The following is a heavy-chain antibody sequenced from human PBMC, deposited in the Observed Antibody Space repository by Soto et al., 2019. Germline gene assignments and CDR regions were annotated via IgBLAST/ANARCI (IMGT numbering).Heavy chain of an antibody. CDR3: ARGTVTTPPRFDP. CDR2: INPNSGGT. D-gene: IGHD4-4*01. V-gene: IGHV1-2*02. Sequence: ASVKVSCKASGYTFTGYYMHWVRQAPGQGLEWMGWINPNSGGTNYAQKFQGRVTMTRDTSISTAYMELSRLRSDDTAVYYCARGTVTTPPRFDPSGPGTLVTVSS. CDR1: GYTFTGYY. J-gene: IGHJ5*02.